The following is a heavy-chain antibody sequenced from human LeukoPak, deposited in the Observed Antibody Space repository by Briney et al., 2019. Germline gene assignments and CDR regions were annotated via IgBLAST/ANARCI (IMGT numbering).Heavy chain of an antibody. CDR2: ISGSGGST. CDR1: GFTFSSYA. J-gene: IGHJ5*02. CDR3: ARDPRYCSSTSCYAALNWFDP. Sequence: GGSLRLSCAASGFTFSSYAMSWVRQAPGKGLEWVSAISGSGGSTYYADSVKGRFTISRDNSKNTLYLQMNSLRAEDTAVYYCARDPRYCSSTSCYAALNWFDPWGQGTLVNVSS. D-gene: IGHD2-2*01. V-gene: IGHV3-23*01.